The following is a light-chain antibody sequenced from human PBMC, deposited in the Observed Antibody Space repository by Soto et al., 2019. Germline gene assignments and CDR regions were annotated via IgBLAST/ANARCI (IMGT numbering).Light chain of an antibody. J-gene: IGLJ1*01. Sequence: QYALTQPRSVSGTPGQSVTISCTGTSSDVGGYNYVSWYQEQPGKAPKLMIYDVSKRPSGVPDRFSGSKSGNTAPLTISGLQAENEADYYCRSYAGSYPYGFGTGTKVTVL. CDR1: SSDVGGYNY. CDR3: RSYAGSYPYG. CDR2: DVS. V-gene: IGLV2-11*01.